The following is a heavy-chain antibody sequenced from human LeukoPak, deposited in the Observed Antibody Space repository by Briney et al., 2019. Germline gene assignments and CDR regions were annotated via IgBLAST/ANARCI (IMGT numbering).Heavy chain of an antibody. Sequence: ASVKVSCKASGYTFTGYYMHWVRQAPGQGLEWMGWINPNSGGTNYAQKFQGRVTMTRDTSISTAYMELSRLRSGDTAVYYCAREFSVITFGGVIAGFDYWGQGTLVTVSS. CDR1: GYTFTGYY. J-gene: IGHJ4*02. CDR2: INPNSGGT. D-gene: IGHD3-16*02. V-gene: IGHV1-2*02. CDR3: AREFSVITFGGVIAGFDY.